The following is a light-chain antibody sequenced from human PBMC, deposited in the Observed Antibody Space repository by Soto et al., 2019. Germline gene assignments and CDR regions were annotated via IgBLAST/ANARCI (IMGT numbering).Light chain of an antibody. CDR3: QQANSFPIT. J-gene: IGKJ5*01. V-gene: IGKV1-12*01. CDR2: GAS. CDR1: QGISTW. Sequence: EIQMTQSPSSVSASVGDRVTITCRASQGISTWLAWYQQKAGKAPNLLIYGASNLHSGVPSRFSGSGSGTNVTITISSLKPEDGATYYCQQANSFPITFGQGTRLEIK.